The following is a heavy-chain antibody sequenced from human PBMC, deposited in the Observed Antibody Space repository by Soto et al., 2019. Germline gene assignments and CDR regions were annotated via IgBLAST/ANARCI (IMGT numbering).Heavy chain of an antibody. Sequence: GASVKVSCKASGYTFTSYGISWVRQAPGQGLEWMGWISAYNGNTNYAQKLQGRVTMTTDTSTSTAYMELRSLRSDDTAVYYCARPSYASYYYYCMDVWGKGTTVTVSS. CDR2: ISAYNGNT. J-gene: IGHJ6*03. V-gene: IGHV1-18*01. D-gene: IGHD2-8*01. CDR3: ARPSYASYYYYCMDV. CDR1: GYTFTSYG.